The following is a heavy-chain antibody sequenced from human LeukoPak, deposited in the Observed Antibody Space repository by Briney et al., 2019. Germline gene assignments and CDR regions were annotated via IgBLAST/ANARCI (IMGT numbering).Heavy chain of an antibody. Sequence: PGGSLRLSCAASGFTFSSYAMSWVRQAPGKGLEWVSAISGSGGSTYYADTVKGRFTISRDNSKNTLYLQMNSLRAEDTAVYYCAKLNMIVVAFDYWGQGTVVSVSS. CDR3: AKLNMIVVAFDY. CDR2: ISGSGGST. CDR1: GFTFSSYA. D-gene: IGHD3-22*01. J-gene: IGHJ4*02. V-gene: IGHV3-23*01.